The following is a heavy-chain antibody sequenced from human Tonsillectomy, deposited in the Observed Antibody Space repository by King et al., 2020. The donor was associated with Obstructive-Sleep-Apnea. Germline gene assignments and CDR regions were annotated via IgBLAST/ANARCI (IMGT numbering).Heavy chain of an antibody. Sequence: VQLVESGGGVVQPGGSLRLPCAASGFIFSDYGMHWVRQAPGKGLEWVARIWYDGGNKYYADSVKGRFTISRDNSKNTLYLQMNSLRVEDTAVYYCAKVGYGSMTVCDNWGQGTLVTVSS. V-gene: IGHV3-30*02. CDR3: AKVGYGSMTVCDN. CDR2: IWYDGGNK. CDR1: GFIFSDYG. J-gene: IGHJ4*02. D-gene: IGHD5-12*01.